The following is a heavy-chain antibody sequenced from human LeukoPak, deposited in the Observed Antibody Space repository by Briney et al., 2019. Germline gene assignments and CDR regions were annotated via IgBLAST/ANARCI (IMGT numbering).Heavy chain of an antibody. J-gene: IGHJ4*02. Sequence: SGGSLRLSCAASGFTFSNYEMHWVRQAPGKGLEWVSYIASSGSTIYYADSVKGRFTISRDNSKTTLYLQMNSLRAEDTAVYYCAKDYNRASYYGSGFDSWGQGTLVTVSS. D-gene: IGHD3-10*01. CDR2: IASSGSTI. CDR3: AKDYNRASYYGSGFDS. CDR1: GFTFSNYE. V-gene: IGHV3-48*03.